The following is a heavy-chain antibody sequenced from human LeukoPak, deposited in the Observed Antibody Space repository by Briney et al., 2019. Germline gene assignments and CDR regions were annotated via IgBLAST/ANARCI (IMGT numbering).Heavy chain of an antibody. J-gene: IGHJ4*02. CDR2: ISGSAGST. CDR3: ARDRDSSSWVFDY. D-gene: IGHD6-13*01. V-gene: IGHV3-23*01. CDR1: GFTFRSYA. Sequence: GGSLRLSCAASGFTFRSYAMSWVRQPPGKGLEWVSAISGSAGSTYYADSVKGRFTISRDNSKNTLYLQMNSPRAEDTAVYYWARDRDSSSWVFDYWGQGTLVTVSS.